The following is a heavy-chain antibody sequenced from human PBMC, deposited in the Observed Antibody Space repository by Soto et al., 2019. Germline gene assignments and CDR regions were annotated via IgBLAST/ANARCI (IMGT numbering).Heavy chain of an antibody. D-gene: IGHD1-1*01. CDR2: IYYSGST. CDR1: GGSISSGGYY. V-gene: IGHV4-31*03. J-gene: IGHJ6*02. Sequence: TLSLTCTVSGGSISSGGYYWSWIRQHPGKGLEWIGYIYYSGSTYYNPSLKSRVTISVDTSKNQFSLKLSSVTAADTAVYYCARCKLERPLIYYYYGMDVWGQGTTVTVSS. CDR3: ARCKLERPLIYYYYGMDV.